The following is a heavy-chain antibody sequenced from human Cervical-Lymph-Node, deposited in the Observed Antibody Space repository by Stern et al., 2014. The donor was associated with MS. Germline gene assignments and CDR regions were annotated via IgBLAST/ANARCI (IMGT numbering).Heavy chain of an antibody. CDR1: GYSFANYS. D-gene: IGHD5-18*01. CDR3: AGRGYSDGFDL. J-gene: IGHJ3*01. V-gene: IGHV5-51*03. Sequence: EVQLLESGAEVKKPGESLKISCKGSGYSFANYSMGWVRQMPGQGLEWMGIPYPGDSDTRYTLSFQGQVTISSDKSLRTAHMQGSSLKASDTAMYYCAGRGYSDGFDLWGQGTMVTVSS. CDR2: PYPGDSDT.